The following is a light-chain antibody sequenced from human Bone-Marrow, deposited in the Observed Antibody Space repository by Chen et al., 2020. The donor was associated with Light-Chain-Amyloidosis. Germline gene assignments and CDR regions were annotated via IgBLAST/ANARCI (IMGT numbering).Light chain of an antibody. J-gene: IGLJ2*01. CDR3: SSYTSTYTLR. Sequence: QSALTHPASVFRSPGPSMTISCPGTRSDVGHYNYVSWYQQHPGKAPKILINDVSNRPSGVSNRFSGSKSGNTASLAISGLQAEDEADYYCSSYTSTYTLRFGGGTKLTVL. V-gene: IGLV2-14*03. CDR1: RSDVGHYNY. CDR2: DVS.